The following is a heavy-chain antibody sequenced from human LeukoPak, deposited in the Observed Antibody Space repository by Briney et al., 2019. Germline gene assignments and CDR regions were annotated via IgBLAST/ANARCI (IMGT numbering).Heavy chain of an antibody. D-gene: IGHD6-19*01. Sequence: SETLSLTCAVYGGSFSGYYWSWIRQPPGKGLEWIGEINHSGNTNYNPSLKSRVTISVDTSKNQFSLKLTSVTTADTAVYYCARPVTARGGSGWPQHIDYWGQGTLVTVSS. V-gene: IGHV4-34*01. CDR3: ARPVTARGGSGWPQHIDY. CDR2: INHSGNT. J-gene: IGHJ4*02. CDR1: GGSFSGYY.